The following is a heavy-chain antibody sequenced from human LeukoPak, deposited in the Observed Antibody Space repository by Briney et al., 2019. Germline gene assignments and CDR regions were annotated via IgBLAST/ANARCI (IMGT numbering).Heavy chain of an antibody. V-gene: IGHV3-64*01. CDR1: GFTFSSYA. CDR2: ISDNGGST. CDR3: ARALIAARPDSLSYY. J-gene: IGHJ4*02. D-gene: IGHD6-6*01. Sequence: GGSLRLSCAASGFTFSSYAMHWVRQAPGKGLEYVSTISDNGGSTFYANSVKGRFTISRDNSKNTLYLQMGSLRPEDMAVYYCARALIAARPDSLSYYWGQGTLVTVSS.